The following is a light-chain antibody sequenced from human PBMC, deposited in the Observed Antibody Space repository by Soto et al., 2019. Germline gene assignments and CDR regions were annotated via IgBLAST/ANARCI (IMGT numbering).Light chain of an antibody. Sequence: EIVLTQSPGTLSLSPGGRATLSCRASQSVSSTYLAWYQQKPGQAPRLLIYGASSRATGIPDRFSGSGSGTDFTLIISRLEPEDFAVYYCQQYAGSPWTFGQGTKVDIK. V-gene: IGKV3-20*01. CDR2: GAS. J-gene: IGKJ1*01. CDR3: QQYAGSPWT. CDR1: QSVSSTY.